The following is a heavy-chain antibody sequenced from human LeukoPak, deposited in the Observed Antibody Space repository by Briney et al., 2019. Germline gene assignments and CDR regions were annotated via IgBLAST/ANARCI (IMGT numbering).Heavy chain of an antibody. CDR2: INPNTGGA. D-gene: IGHD1-26*01. V-gene: IGHV1-2*04. CDR1: GYTFADYF. Sequence: ASVTVACKASGYTFADYFIRWVRQAPGQGLEWMERINPNTGGAEYAPKFQGWVTMTRDTSISTAYVEVNRLISDDTAVYYCARDLTSASNWEFDYWGQGTLVIVSS. J-gene: IGHJ4*02. CDR3: ARDLTSASNWEFDY.